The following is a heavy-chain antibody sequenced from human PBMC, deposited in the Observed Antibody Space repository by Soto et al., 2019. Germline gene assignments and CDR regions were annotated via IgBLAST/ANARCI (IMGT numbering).Heavy chain of an antibody. V-gene: IGHV4-30-2*01. Sequence: QLQLQESGSGLVKPSQTLSLTCAVSGGSISSGGYSWNWIRQPPGKGLEWIGYIYHSGSTFYNPSLKSRVTITVDQSKNQYSLKLNTVTAADTAVYYCARDQLEGNWFDPWGQGTLVTVSS. CDR2: IYHSGST. J-gene: IGHJ5*02. CDR1: GGSISSGGYS. CDR3: ARDQLEGNWFDP. D-gene: IGHD1-1*01.